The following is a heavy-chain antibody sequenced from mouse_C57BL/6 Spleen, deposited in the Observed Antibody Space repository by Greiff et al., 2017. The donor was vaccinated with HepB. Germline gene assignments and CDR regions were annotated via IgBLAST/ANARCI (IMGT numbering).Heavy chain of an antibody. CDR3: ARYGPGFAY. CDR2: IRNKANGYTT. V-gene: IGHV7-3*01. CDR1: GFTFTDYY. J-gene: IGHJ3*01. Sequence: VQLKQSGGGLVQPGGSLSLSCAASGFTFTDYYMSWVRQPPGKALEWLGFIRNKANGYTTEYSASVKGRFTISRDNSQSILYLQMNALRAEDSATYYCARYGPGFAYWGQGTLVTVSA.